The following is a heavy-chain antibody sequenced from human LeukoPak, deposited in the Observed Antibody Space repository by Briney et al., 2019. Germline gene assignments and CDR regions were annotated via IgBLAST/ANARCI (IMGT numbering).Heavy chain of an antibody. J-gene: IGHJ4*02. D-gene: IGHD3-22*01. Sequence: PGGSLGLSCAASGFNFSSYSMNWVRQAPGKGLEWVSSISSSSSFRHYADSVKGRFTISRDNAKNSLYLQMNSLRAEDTAVYYCARESSGYFYWGQGTLVTVSS. CDR2: ISSSSSFR. CDR1: GFNFSSYS. CDR3: ARESSGYFY. V-gene: IGHV3-21*01.